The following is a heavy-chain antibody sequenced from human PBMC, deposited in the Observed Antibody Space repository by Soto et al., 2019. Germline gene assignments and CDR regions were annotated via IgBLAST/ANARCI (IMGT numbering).Heavy chain of an antibody. CDR2: IYYSGST. CDR1: GGSISSGGYY. J-gene: IGHJ3*02. CDR3: ARSHYYDSSGYYDDAFDI. D-gene: IGHD3-22*01. Sequence: QVQLQESGPGLVKPSQTLSLTCTVSGGSISSGGYYWSWIRQHPGKGLEWIGYIYYSGSTYYNPXXTSRGTICADXXKXQXXLKLSSVTAADTAVYYCARSHYYDSSGYYDDAFDIWGQGTMVTVSS. V-gene: IGHV4-31*03.